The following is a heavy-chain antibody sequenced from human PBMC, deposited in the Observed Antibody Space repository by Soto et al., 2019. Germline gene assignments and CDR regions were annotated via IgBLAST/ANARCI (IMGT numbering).Heavy chain of an antibody. CDR3: ARGPSGSWYYYGMDV. Sequence: ASVKVSCKASGYTFTSYGISWVRQAPGQGLEWMGWISAYNGNTNYAQKLQGRVTMTTDTSTSTAYMELSSLRSEDTAVYYCARGPSGSWYYYGMDVWGQGTTVTVSS. CDR1: GYTFTSYG. J-gene: IGHJ6*02. D-gene: IGHD6-13*01. V-gene: IGHV1-18*01. CDR2: ISAYNGNT.